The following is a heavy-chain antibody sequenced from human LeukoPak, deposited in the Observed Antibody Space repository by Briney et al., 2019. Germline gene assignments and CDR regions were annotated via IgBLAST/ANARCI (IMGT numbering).Heavy chain of an antibody. Sequence: SETLSLTCIVSGGSISSSSYYWGWIRQPPGKGLEWIGSIYYSGSTYYTPSLRSRVTMSVDTSKNQFSLKPKSVTASDTAVYYCATLEAYYYDSSGDYYEGDWFDPWGQGTLVTVSS. CDR3: ATLEAYYYDSSGDYYEGDWFDP. D-gene: IGHD3-22*01. CDR1: GGSISSSSYY. V-gene: IGHV4-39*07. CDR2: IYYSGST. J-gene: IGHJ5*02.